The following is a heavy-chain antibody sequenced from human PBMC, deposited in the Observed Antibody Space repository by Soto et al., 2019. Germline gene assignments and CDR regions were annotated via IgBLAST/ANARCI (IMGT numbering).Heavy chain of an antibody. CDR1: GFTFSSYW. CDR2: INSDGSST. D-gene: IGHD3-16*01. J-gene: IGHJ4*02. CDR3: ARDRGLGEWLFDY. V-gene: IGHV3-74*01. Sequence: EVQLVESGGGLVQPGGSLRLSCAASGFTFSSYWMHWVRQAPGKGLVWVSRINSDGSSTSYADSVRGRFTIFRDNAKNTLYLQMNSLRAEDTAVYYCARDRGLGEWLFDYWGQGTLVTVSS.